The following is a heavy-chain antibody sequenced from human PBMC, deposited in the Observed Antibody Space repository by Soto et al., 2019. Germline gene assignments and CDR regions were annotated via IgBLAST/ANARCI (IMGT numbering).Heavy chain of an antibody. CDR2: ISGSGGSR. D-gene: IGHD5-18*01. Sequence: EVPLLESGGGLVQPGGSLRLSCAGSGFNFSSFAMTWVRQAPGKGLEWVSTISGSGGSRFYAASVKGRFTLTRDNSKDTMYLQMNSLRVEDTAFYYCAKEGTAEWIHYYYPTDVWGRGTPVTVSS. CDR1: GFNFSSFA. V-gene: IGHV3-23*01. CDR3: AKEGTAEWIHYYYPTDV. J-gene: IGHJ6*02.